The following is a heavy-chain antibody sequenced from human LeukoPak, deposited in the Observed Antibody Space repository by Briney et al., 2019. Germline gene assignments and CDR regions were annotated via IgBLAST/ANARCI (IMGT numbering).Heavy chain of an antibody. CDR3: ARETVAGTFDY. Sequence: GGSLTLSCAASGFTFSDYYISWLRQAPGKGLEWVSDISPSGDIISYADSVKGRFIISRDYAKESLHLQMNSLRVEDSAVYYCARETVAGTFDYWGQGTQVTVSS. CDR1: GFTFSDYY. CDR2: ISPSGDII. V-gene: IGHV3-11*01. D-gene: IGHD6-19*01. J-gene: IGHJ4*02.